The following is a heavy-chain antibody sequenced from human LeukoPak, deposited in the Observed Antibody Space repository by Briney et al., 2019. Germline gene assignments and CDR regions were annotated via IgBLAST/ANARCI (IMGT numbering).Heavy chain of an antibody. Sequence: SETLSLTCTVSGGSISSYYRSWIRQPAGKGLEWIGRIYTSGSTNYNPSLKSRVTISVDRSKNQFSLKLSSVTAADTAVYYCARGVDYYGSGSPNWFDPWGQGTLVTVSS. V-gene: IGHV4-4*07. D-gene: IGHD3-10*01. CDR2: IYTSGST. CDR3: ARGVDYYGSGSPNWFDP. CDR1: GGSISSYY. J-gene: IGHJ5*02.